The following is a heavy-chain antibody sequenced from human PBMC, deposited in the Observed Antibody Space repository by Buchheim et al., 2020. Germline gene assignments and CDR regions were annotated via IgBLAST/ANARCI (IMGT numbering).Heavy chain of an antibody. Sequence: QVQLVQSGAEVKKPGASVKVSCKTSGYTFTSYDINWVRQATGQGLEWMGLMNPNSGNTVYAQKFQGRVTMTRDTSMSTAYMELSSLRSEDTAVYYCARGLNNTDYAVATRDYWGQGTL. V-gene: IGHV1-8*01. CDR3: ARGLNNTDYAVATRDY. CDR1: GYTFTSYD. CDR2: MNPNSGNT. D-gene: IGHD4/OR15-4a*01. J-gene: IGHJ4*02.